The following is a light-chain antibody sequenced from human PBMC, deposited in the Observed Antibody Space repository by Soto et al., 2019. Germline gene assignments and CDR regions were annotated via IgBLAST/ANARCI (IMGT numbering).Light chain of an antibody. CDR3: QSYDSSLSVSYV. CDR2: GNS. J-gene: IGLJ1*01. Sequence: QSALTQPPSVSGAPGQRVTISCTGSSSNIGAGYDVHWYQQLPGTAPKLLIYGNSNRPSGVPDRFSGSKSGTSASLAITGLQAEDEADYYCQSYDSSLSVSYVFGTGTKATVL. CDR1: SSNIGAGYD. V-gene: IGLV1-40*01.